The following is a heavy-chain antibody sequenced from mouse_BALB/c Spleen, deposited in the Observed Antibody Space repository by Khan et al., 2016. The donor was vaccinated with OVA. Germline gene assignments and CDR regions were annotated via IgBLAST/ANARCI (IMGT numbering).Heavy chain of an antibody. D-gene: IGHD2-3*01. V-gene: IGHV1-26*01. CDR3: AFDGYFSAWLSY. Sequence: VQLKQSGPDRVKPGASVKISCKASGYSFTGYYMHWVKQRHGKSLEWIGRINPNNGGTSYNQKFKGKAILTVDKSSRTAYMERRSLTSEDSAGYDCAFDGYFSAWLSYWGRGALVTVAA. CDR1: GYSFTGYY. J-gene: IGHJ3*01. CDR2: INPNNGGT.